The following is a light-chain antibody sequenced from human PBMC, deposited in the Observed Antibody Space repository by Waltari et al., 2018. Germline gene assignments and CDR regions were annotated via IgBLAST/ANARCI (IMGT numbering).Light chain of an antibody. Sequence: QLVLTQSPSASASLGASVKLTCTLSSGHINNVIAWLQQRPEKGPRYLMKVNSDGSHNKGDDIPDRFSGSGSGAERYLSISSLQSEDEADYSCQTGGHGTWVFGGGTKLTVL. J-gene: IGLJ3*02. CDR1: SGHINNV. V-gene: IGLV4-69*01. CDR3: QTGGHGTWV. CDR2: VNSDGSH.